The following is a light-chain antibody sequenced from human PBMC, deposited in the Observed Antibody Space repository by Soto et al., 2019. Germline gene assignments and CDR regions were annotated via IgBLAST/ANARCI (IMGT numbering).Light chain of an antibody. V-gene: IGLV1-40*01. CDR3: RSYGTSPSPNWV. Sequence: SVLSQPPSVSGAPGQRVTISCTGGSSNIGAGYDVHWYQQLPGKAPKLLIYGNDNRPSGVPERFSGSKSGTSASLAITGIRADDEADYYCRSYGTSPSPNWVF. J-gene: IGLJ2*01. CDR2: GND. CDR1: SSNIGAGYD.